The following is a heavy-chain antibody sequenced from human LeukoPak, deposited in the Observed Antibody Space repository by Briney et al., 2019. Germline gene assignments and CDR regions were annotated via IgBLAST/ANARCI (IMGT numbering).Heavy chain of an antibody. CDR3: ARENVDYDFWSGYPNWFDP. CDR2: IRQGGSER. V-gene: IGHV3-7*05. CDR1: GFTQTSYG. J-gene: IGHJ5*02. Sequence: GGSLTLSCSVSGFTQTSYGVSCVRHAPGKGREWVAYIRQGGSERYYVDSVKGRFSNSRDNAQESLYLQMTSLKADDTAVYYCARENVDYDFWSGYPNWFDPWGQGTLVTVSS. D-gene: IGHD3-3*01.